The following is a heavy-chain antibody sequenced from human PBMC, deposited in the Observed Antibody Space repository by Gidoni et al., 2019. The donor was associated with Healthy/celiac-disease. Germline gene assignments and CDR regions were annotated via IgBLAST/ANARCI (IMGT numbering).Heavy chain of an antibody. J-gene: IGHJ4*02. Sequence: QVQLVQSGAEVKKPGSSVKVSCKASGGTFSSYAISWGRQAPGPGLECMGGFIPLFGTANYAQKFQGRVTITADESTSTAYMELSSLRSEDTAVYYCARDRYYYDSSGPSLPFDYWGQGTLVTVSS. CDR3: ARDRYYYDSSGPSLPFDY. D-gene: IGHD3-22*01. CDR1: GGTFSSYA. V-gene: IGHV1-69*01. CDR2: FIPLFGTA.